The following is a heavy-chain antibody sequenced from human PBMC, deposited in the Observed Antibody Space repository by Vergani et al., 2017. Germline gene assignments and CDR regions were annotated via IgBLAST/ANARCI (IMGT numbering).Heavy chain of an antibody. CDR2: ISSSSSYI. Sequence: EVQLVESGGGLVKPGGSLRLSSAASGFTFSSYSMNWVRQAPGKGLEWVSSISSSSSYIYYADSVKGRFTISRDNAKNSLYLQMNSLRAEDTAVYYCARGVQRWGGNTPRPIDYWGQGTLVTVSS. J-gene: IGHJ4*02. CDR3: ARGVQRWGGNTPRPIDY. V-gene: IGHV3-21*01. CDR1: GFTFSSYS. D-gene: IGHD4-23*01.